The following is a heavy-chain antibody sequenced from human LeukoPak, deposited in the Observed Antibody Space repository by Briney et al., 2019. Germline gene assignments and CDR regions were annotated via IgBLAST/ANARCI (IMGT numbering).Heavy chain of an antibody. D-gene: IGHD1-14*01. J-gene: IGHJ4*02. CDR2: IYSGGST. V-gene: IGHV3-66*01. Sequence: GGSLRLSCAASGFIVSGNYMSWVRQAPGKGLEWVSIIYSGGSTYYADSVKGRFTISRDNAKNSLYLQMNSLRDEDTAVYYCARETPEYDWGQGTLVTVSS. CDR3: ARETPEYD. CDR1: GFIVSGNY.